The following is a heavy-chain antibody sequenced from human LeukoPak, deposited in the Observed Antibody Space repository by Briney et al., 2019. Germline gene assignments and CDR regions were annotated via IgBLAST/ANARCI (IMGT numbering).Heavy chain of an antibody. J-gene: IGHJ4*02. Sequence: ASVKVSCKASGYTFTSYYMHWVRQAPGQGLEWMGIINPSGGSTSYAQKFQGRVTMTTDTSTSTAYMELRSLRSDDTAVYYCARVPTRLYFDYWGQGTLVTVSS. V-gene: IGHV1-46*01. CDR2: INPSGGST. CDR1: GYTFTSYY. CDR3: ARVPTRLYFDY. D-gene: IGHD2-15*01.